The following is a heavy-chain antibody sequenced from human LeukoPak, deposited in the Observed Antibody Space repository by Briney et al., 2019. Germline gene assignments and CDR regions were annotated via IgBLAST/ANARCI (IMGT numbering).Heavy chain of an antibody. D-gene: IGHD3-10*01. V-gene: IGHV3-21*01. Sequence: GGSLRLSCAASGSTFDDYAMHWVRQAPGKGLEWVSSISSSSSYIYYADSVKGRFTISRDNAKNSLYLQMNSLRAEDTAMYYCARVAYGEKNALDVWGQGTMVTVSS. CDR3: ARVAYGEKNALDV. CDR2: ISSSSSYI. J-gene: IGHJ3*01. CDR1: GSTFDDYA.